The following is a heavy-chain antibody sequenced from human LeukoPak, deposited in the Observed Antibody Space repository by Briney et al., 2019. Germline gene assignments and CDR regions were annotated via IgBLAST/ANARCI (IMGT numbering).Heavy chain of an antibody. D-gene: IGHD3-9*01. CDR1: GDSISSSSYY. CDR3: ARTYYDIYWFDP. CDR2: ISYSGST. J-gene: IGHJ5*02. V-gene: IGHV4-39*07. Sequence: SETLSLTCTVSGDSISSSSYYWGWIRQPPGKGREWIGSISYSGSTYYNPSLKSRVTISVDTSRNQFSLKLSSVTAADTAVYFCARTYYDIYWFDPWGQGTLVTVSS.